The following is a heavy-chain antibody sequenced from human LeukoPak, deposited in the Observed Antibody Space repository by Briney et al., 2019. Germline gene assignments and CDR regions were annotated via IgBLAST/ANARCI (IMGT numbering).Heavy chain of an antibody. Sequence: SETLSLTCTVSGGSISSGGYYWSWIRQPPGKGLEWIGYIYHSGSTYYNPSLKSRVTISVDRSKNQFSLKLSSVTAADTAVYYCARERTDITLTAMVPMPYFDYWGQGTLVTVSS. CDR2: IYHSGST. CDR3: ARERTDITLTAMVPMPYFDY. J-gene: IGHJ4*02. D-gene: IGHD5-18*01. V-gene: IGHV4-30-2*01. CDR1: GGSISSGGYY.